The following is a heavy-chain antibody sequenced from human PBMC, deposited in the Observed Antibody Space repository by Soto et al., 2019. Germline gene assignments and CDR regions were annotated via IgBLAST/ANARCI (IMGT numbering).Heavy chain of an antibody. CDR3: ARHGATNWGGFFVS. D-gene: IGHD7-27*01. CDR1: GASITTYY. CDR2: IYYSGHI. J-gene: IGHJ4*02. Sequence: QVQLQESGPGLVKPSETLSLTCNVSGASITTYYWSWIRQPPGKGLEWIGYIYYSGHINYNPSLKSRDTISVDTSKNQFSLKLSSVTAADTAVYYCARHGATNWGGFFVSWGLGTLVSVSS. V-gene: IGHV4-59*08.